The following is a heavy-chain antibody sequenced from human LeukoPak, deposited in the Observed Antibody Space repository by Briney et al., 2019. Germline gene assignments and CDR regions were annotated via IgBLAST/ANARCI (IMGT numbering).Heavy chain of an antibody. CDR3: AALVVAGSDFDY. J-gene: IGHJ4*02. Sequence: PGGSLRLSCAASGFTFSSYAMYWGRQAPGKGLESVTGISSNGGSTYYADSVKGRFIISRDNSKNTVYLQMSSLRPDDTAVYYCAALVVAGSDFDYWGQGTLVTVSS. CDR1: GFTFSSYA. CDR2: ISSNGGST. V-gene: IGHV3-64D*06. D-gene: IGHD6-19*01.